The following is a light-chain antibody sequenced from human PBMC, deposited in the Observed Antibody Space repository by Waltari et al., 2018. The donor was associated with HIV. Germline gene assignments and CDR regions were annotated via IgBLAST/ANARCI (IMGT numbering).Light chain of an antibody. Sequence: DIQMTQSPSSLSASVGDTITITCRASQSIDTHLNWYQQKLGKVPKVLIYGASTLQSGAPSRFSGSGSGTHFTLTITNLQPEDFATYFCQQSDRYPLTFTPGTKVDVK. V-gene: IGKV1-39*01. CDR1: QSIDTH. CDR3: QQSDRYPLT. CDR2: GAS. J-gene: IGKJ3*01.